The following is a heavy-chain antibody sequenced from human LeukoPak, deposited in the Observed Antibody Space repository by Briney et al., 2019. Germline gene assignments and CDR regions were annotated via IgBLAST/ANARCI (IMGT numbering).Heavy chain of an antibody. D-gene: IGHD3-22*01. CDR1: GFTFSSYS. V-gene: IGHV3-21*01. Sequence: SGGSLRLSCAASGFTFSSYSMNWVRQAPGKGLEWVSSISSSSSYIYYADSVKGRFTISRDNAKNSLYLQMNSLRAEDTAVYYCAREGYDSSGYVYYYMDVWGKGTTVTVSS. CDR2: ISSSSSYI. J-gene: IGHJ6*03. CDR3: AREGYDSSGYVYYYMDV.